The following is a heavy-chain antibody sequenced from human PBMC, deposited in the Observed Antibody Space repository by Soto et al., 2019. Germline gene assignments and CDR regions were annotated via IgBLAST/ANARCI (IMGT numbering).Heavy chain of an antibody. J-gene: IGHJ1*01. CDR3: ARGQELTAGYFQH. CDR2: IWYDGSNK. CDR1: GFAFSSYG. Sequence: QVQLVESGGGVVQPGRSLRLSCAASGFAFSSYGMHWVRQAPGKGLEWVAVIWYDGSNKYYADSVKGRFTISRDNSKNTLYLQMNSLRAEDTAVYYCARGQELTAGYFQHWGQGTLVTVSS. V-gene: IGHV3-33*01. D-gene: IGHD1-1*01.